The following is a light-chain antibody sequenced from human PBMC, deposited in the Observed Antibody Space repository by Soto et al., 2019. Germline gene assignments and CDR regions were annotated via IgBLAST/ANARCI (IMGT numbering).Light chain of an antibody. CDR3: SSYTSSSTLVV. V-gene: IGLV2-14*01. CDR1: SSDVGGYNY. Sequence: QSALTQPASVSGSPGQSITISCTGTSSDVGGYNYVSWYQQHPGKAPKLMIYEVSNWPSGVSNRFSGSKSGNTASLTISGLQAEDEADYYGSSYTSSSTLVVVGGGTKLTVL. J-gene: IGLJ2*01. CDR2: EVS.